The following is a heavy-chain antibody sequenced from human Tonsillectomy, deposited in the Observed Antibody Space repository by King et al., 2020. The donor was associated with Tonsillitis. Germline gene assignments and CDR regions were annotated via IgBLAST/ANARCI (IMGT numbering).Heavy chain of an antibody. CDR2: INHSGST. Sequence: VQLQQWGAGLLKPSETLSLTCAVYGGSFSGYYWSWIRQPPGKGLEWIWEINHSGSTNYNPSLKSRVTISVDTSKNQFSLKLSSVTAADTAVYYCARGARVAAAGVSWFDPWGQGTLVTVSS. D-gene: IGHD6-13*01. CDR1: GGSFSGYY. CDR3: ARGARVAAAGVSWFDP. V-gene: IGHV4-34*01. J-gene: IGHJ5*02.